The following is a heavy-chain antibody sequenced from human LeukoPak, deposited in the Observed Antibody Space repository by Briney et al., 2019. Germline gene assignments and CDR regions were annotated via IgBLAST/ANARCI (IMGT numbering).Heavy chain of an antibody. D-gene: IGHD6-13*01. CDR1: GFPFSSYV. CDR3: ARGGIAARFDP. Sequence: GGSLRLSCAASGFPFSSYVMNWVRQAPGKGLEWISYISTSGSTIYYADSVKGRFTISRDNAKNSLYLQMNSLRAEDTAVYYCARGGIAARFDPWSQGTLVTVSS. CDR2: ISTSGSTI. V-gene: IGHV3-48*03. J-gene: IGHJ5*02.